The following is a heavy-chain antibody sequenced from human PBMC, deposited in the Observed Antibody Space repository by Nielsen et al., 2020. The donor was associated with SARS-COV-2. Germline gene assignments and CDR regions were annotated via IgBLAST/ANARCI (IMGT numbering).Heavy chain of an antibody. Sequence: GGSLRLSCAASGFTFDDYAMHWVRQAPGKGLEWVSGISWNSGSIGYADSVKGRFTISRDNSKNTLYLQMNSLRAEDTAVYYCAKDARSSGRALYYYYGMDVWGQGTTVTVSS. CDR2: ISWNSGSI. J-gene: IGHJ6*02. CDR1: GFTFDDYA. D-gene: IGHD3-10*01. CDR3: AKDARSSGRALYYYYGMDV. V-gene: IGHV3-9*01.